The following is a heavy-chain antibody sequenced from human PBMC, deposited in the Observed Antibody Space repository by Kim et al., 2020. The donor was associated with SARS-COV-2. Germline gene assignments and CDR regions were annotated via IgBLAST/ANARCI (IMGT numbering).Heavy chain of an antibody. J-gene: IGHJ4*02. Sequence: GGSLRLSCAASGFTFSSYGMHWVRQAPGKGLEWVAVISYDGSNKYYADSVKGRFTISRDNSKNTLYLQMNSLRAEDTAVYYCAKAFGEKTIWFGAYWGQGTMFTVSS. CDR2: ISYDGSNK. CDR1: GFTFSSYG. D-gene: IGHD3-10*01. CDR3: AKAFGEKTIWFGAY. V-gene: IGHV3-30*18.